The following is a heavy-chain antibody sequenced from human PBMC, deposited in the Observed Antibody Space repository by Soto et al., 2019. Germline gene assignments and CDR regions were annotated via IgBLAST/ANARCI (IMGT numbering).Heavy chain of an antibody. CDR3: ARARGDGYTYNWFHX. CDR2: IYYSVST. CDR1: GSALNSGNYY. D-gene: IGHD5-12*01. Sequence: LSLTCSVSGSALNSGNYYWSWIRQVPGKGLELIGYIYYSVSTNYNPSLKSRVPISVDTSQNQFSLKLSSVTAADTAVYYCARARGDGYTYNWFHXWGQVTLVTVSX. V-gene: IGHV4-61*01. J-gene: IGHJ5*02.